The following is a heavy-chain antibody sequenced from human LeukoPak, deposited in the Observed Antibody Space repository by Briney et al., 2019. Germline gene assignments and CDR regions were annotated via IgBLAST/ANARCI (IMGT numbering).Heavy chain of an antibody. J-gene: IGHJ4*02. V-gene: IGHV3-23*01. CDR3: AKGGWLEY. D-gene: IGHD6-19*01. CDR2: LSVIGGST. Sequence: GGSLRLSCAASGFNFINAWMTWVRQAPGKGLEWVSILSVIGGSTNYADSVKGRFTSSRDNSKNTLYLQMNSLRAEDTAVYYCAKGGWLEYWGQGTLVTVSS. CDR1: GFNFINAW.